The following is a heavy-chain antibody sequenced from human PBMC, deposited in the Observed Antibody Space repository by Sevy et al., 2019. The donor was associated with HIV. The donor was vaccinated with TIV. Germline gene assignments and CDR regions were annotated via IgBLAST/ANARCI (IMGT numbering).Heavy chain of an antibody. CDR1: GFTFSSYA. Sequence: GGSLRLSCAASGFTFSSYAMSWVRQAPGKGLEWVSAISGSGGSTYYADSVKGRFTISRDNSKNTLYQQMNSLRVEDTAVYYCAKDGNYYDSSGYYNRCFDYWGQGTLVTVSS. D-gene: IGHD3-22*01. CDR3: AKDGNYYDSSGYYNRCFDY. CDR2: ISGSGGST. J-gene: IGHJ4*02. V-gene: IGHV3-23*01.